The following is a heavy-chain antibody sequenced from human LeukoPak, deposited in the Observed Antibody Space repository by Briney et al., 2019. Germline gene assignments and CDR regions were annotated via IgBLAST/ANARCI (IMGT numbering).Heavy chain of an antibody. D-gene: IGHD3-16*02. CDR1: GASISNYY. V-gene: IGHV4-59*01. CDR3: ARDYRGFTPGWLDD. CDR2: VYDIDST. Sequence: SETLSLTCTVSGASISNYYWSWLRQPPGKGLEWIGYVYDIDSTNYNPSLMRRVTISVDTSRNQFSLKLRSVTAADTAVYFCARDYRGFTPGWLDDWGQGTLVTVSS. J-gene: IGHJ4*02.